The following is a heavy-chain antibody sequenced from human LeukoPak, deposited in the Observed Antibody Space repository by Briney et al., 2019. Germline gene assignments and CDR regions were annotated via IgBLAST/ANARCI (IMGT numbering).Heavy chain of an antibody. Sequence: PSETLSLTCTVSGVSVGSGGYYWSWIRQPPGGGLEWIGDIYYIRNTNYNPSLKSRVTMSLDPSKNQFSLKLNSVTAADTAVYYCARTQSQSGSYRYYFAYWGQGTLVTVSS. J-gene: IGHJ4*02. V-gene: IGHV4-61*08. CDR1: GVSVGSGGYY. D-gene: IGHD1-26*01. CDR3: ARTQSQSGSYRYYFAY. CDR2: IYYIRNT.